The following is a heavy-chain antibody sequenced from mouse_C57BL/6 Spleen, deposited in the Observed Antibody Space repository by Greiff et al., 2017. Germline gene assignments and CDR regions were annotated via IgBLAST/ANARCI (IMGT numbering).Heavy chain of an antibody. J-gene: IGHJ3*01. CDR3: AREGSSWFAY. CDR2: ISDGGSYT. CDR1: GFTFSSYA. V-gene: IGHV5-4*01. Sequence: EVKLMESGGGLVNPGGSLKLSCAASGFTFSSYAMSWVRQTPDKRLEWVATISDGGSYTYYPDNVKGRFTISRDNAKNNLYLQMSHLKSEDTAMYYCAREGSSWFAYWGQGTLVTVSA.